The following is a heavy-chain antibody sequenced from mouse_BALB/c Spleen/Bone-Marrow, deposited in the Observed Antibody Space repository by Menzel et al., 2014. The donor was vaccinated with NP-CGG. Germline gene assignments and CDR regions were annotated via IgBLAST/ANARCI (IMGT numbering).Heavy chain of an antibody. CDR2: IRNKAYSYTT. J-gene: IGHJ2*01. Sequence: EVKLMESGGGLVQPGGSLRLPCATSGFTFTDYYMHWVRQPPGKALEWLAFIRNKAYSYTTEYSASVKGLFTISRDNSQNILYLQMNTLRAEDSATYYCARDMGGLLFDSWGQGTTLSVSS. CDR1: GFTFTDYY. D-gene: IGHD1-1*01. CDR3: ARDMGGLLFDS. V-gene: IGHV7-3*02.